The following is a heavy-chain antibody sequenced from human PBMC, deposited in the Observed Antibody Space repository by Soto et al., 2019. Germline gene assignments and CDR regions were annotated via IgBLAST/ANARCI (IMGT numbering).Heavy chain of an antibody. CDR1: GGTFSSYT. Sequence: QVQLVQSGAEVKKPGSSVKVSCKASGGTFSSYTISWVRQAPGQGLEWMGRIIPILGIANYAQKFQGRVTITADKSTSTAYRELSSMRSEDTAVYYCASGLKRMTTVTTDPLYYFDYWGQGTLVTVSS. V-gene: IGHV1-69*02. J-gene: IGHJ4*02. D-gene: IGHD4-17*01. CDR3: ASGLKRMTTVTTDPLYYFDY. CDR2: IIPILGIA.